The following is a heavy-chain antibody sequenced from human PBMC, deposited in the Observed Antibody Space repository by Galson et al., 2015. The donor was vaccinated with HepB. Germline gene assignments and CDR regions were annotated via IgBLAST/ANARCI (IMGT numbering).Heavy chain of an antibody. CDR1: GFTLSSYA. V-gene: IGHV3-23*01. CDR2: ISGSGGST. J-gene: IGHJ6*02. Sequence: SLRLSCAASGFTLSSYAMSWVRQAPGKGLEWVSAISGSGGSTYYADSVKGRFTISRDNSKNTLYLQMNSLRAEDTAVYYCAKDTSGPYYDFWSGHPQGYYYYGMDVWGQGTTVTVSS. CDR3: AKDTSGPYYDFWSGHPQGYYYYGMDV. D-gene: IGHD3-3*01.